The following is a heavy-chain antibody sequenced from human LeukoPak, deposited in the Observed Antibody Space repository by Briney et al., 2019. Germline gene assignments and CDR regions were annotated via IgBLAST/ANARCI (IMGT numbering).Heavy chain of an antibody. J-gene: IGHJ4*02. CDR1: GFAFSNYW. Sequence: QPGGSLRLSYAASGFAFSNYWMHWVRQAPGKGLMWVSRINGDGSITSYADSVKGRFTISRDNAKNTLYLQMNSLRAEDTGVYYCARAAAVSAIPSDWGQGTLVIISS. D-gene: IGHD2-15*01. CDR3: ARAAAVSAIPSD. V-gene: IGHV3-74*01. CDR2: INGDGSIT.